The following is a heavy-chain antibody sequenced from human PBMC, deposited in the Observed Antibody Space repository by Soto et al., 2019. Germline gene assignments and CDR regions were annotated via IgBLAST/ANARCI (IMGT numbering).Heavy chain of an antibody. V-gene: IGHV1-69*13. CDR3: ARGSYYDFLSVSSVRSSNADS. CDR2: MGPKSGNA. Sequence: SVKVSCKASGGTFSSYAISWVRQAPGQGLEWMGGMGPKSGNATYAQKFQGRVTMAANVSISTAYMELSRLTSDDTALHYCARGSYYDFLSVSSVRSSNADSWGQGTQVTVSS. CDR1: GGTFSSYA. J-gene: IGHJ4*02. D-gene: IGHD3-3*01.